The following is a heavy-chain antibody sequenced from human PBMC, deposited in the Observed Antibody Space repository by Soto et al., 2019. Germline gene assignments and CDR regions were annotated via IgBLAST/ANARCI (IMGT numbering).Heavy chain of an antibody. Sequence: GGSLRLSCAASGFTFGSCAMSWVRQAPGKGLEWVATISVGGSSTYYVDSVRGRFTISRDSSKNTLCLQMNSLRAEDTAVYYCAKGFRYSRDGMDVWGQGTTVTVSS. V-gene: IGHV3-23*01. J-gene: IGHJ6*02. D-gene: IGHD6-13*01. CDR2: ISVGGSST. CDR1: GFTFGSCA. CDR3: AKGFRYSRDGMDV.